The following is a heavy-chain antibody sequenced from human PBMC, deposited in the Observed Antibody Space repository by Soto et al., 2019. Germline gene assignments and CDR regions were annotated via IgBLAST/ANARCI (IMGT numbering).Heavy chain of an antibody. CDR3: AGPVAGTPY. V-gene: IGHV3-23*01. D-gene: IGHD6-19*01. Sequence: PGGSLRLSCAASGFTFSSYAMSWVRQAPGKGLEWVSTIRGSAGSTYYADSVKGRFTISRDNSKNTLYLQMNSLRAEDTAVYYCAGPVAGTPYWGQGTLVTVSS. CDR2: IRGSAGST. CDR1: GFTFSSYA. J-gene: IGHJ4*02.